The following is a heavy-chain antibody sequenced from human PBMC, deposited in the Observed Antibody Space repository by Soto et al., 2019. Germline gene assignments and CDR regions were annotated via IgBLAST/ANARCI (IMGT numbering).Heavy chain of an antibody. CDR1: GYSFTSYW. Sequence: EVQLVQSGAEVKKPGESLRISCKGSGYSFTSYWISWVRQMPGKGLEWMGRIDPSDSYTNYSPSFQGHVTISADKSISTAYLQWSSLKASDTAMYYCARRDRAYSYGSVYYYYGRDVWGQGTTVTVSS. CDR3: ARRDRAYSYGSVYYYYGRDV. V-gene: IGHV5-10-1*03. CDR2: IDPSDSYT. D-gene: IGHD5-18*01. J-gene: IGHJ6*02.